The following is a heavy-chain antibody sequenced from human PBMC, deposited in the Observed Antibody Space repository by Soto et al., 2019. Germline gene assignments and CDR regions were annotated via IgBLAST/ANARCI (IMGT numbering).Heavy chain of an antibody. CDR2: INGGGDRT. V-gene: IGHV3-23*01. Sequence: GSLRLSCFASGFTFSNYAMSWVRQAPGNELEWDSTINGGGDRTYYTNSEKGRFTVSRDNSKNTLSLQMNSLNAEDTALYYCAKDHW. J-gene: IGHJ1*01. CDR3: AKDH. CDR1: GFTFSNYA.